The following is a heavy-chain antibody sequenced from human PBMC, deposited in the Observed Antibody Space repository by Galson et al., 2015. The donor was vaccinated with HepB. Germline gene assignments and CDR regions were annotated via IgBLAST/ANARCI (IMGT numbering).Heavy chain of an antibody. CDR2: MNPNSGNT. CDR3: ARGPGTGAWFDP. D-gene: IGHD1-1*01. V-gene: IGHV1-8*01. Sequence: SVKVSCKASGSTFTSYDINWVRQATGQGLEWMGWMNPNSGNTGYAQKFQGRVTMTRNTSISTAYMELSSLRSEDTAVYYCARGPGTGAWFDPWGQGTLVTVSS. CDR1: GSTFTSYD. J-gene: IGHJ5*02.